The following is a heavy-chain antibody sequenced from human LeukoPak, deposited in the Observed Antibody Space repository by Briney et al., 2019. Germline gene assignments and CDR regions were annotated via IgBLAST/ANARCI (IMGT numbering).Heavy chain of an antibody. V-gene: IGHV1-2*02. CDR1: GYTFTGYY. CDR2: INPNSGGT. CDR3: ASMGIAAAGTDYYYYYMDV. J-gene: IGHJ6*03. D-gene: IGHD6-13*01. Sequence: ASAKVSCKASGYTFTGYYMHWVRQAPGQGLEWMGWINPNSGGTNYAQKFQGRVTMTRDTSISTAYMELSRLRSDDTAVYYCASMGIAAAGTDYYYYYMDVWGKGTTVTVSS.